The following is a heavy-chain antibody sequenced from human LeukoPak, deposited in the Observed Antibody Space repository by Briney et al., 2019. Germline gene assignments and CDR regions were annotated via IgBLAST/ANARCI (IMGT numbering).Heavy chain of an antibody. Sequence: SETLSLTCIVSGGSISSSIYYWAWVRQPPGKGLEWIGTVFYNGATQYSPSLRSRVTISVDTSKNQFSLKLSSVTAADTAVYYCARQTRRPSWGQGTLVTVSS. CDR2: VFYNGAT. CDR1: GGSISSSIYY. D-gene: IGHD1-1*01. J-gene: IGHJ4*02. V-gene: IGHV4-39*01. CDR3: ARQTRRPS.